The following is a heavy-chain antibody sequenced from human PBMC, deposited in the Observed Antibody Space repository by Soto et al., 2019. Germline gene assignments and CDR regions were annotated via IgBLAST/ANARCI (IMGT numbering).Heavy chain of an antibody. D-gene: IGHD3-16*01. J-gene: IGHJ4*02. CDR3: ARDNSMLGAPFHY. CDR1: GFTVSSNS. CDR2: IYTDGGT. Sequence: QAGGSVRLSCAASGFTVSSNSMSWVRQAPGKGLEWVSLIYTDGGTYYGDSVKGRFTISRDTSKNTLSLQMTSLRADDTAVYYCARDNSMLGAPFHYWGQGTLVPVSS. V-gene: IGHV3-53*01.